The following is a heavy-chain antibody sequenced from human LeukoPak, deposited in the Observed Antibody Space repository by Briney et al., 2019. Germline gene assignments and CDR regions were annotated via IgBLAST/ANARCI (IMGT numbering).Heavy chain of an antibody. CDR1: GGSISSHY. Sequence: SETLSLTCTVSGGSISSHYWSWTRQPPGKGLEWIGYIYYSGSTDYNPSLKSRATISVDTSKNQFSLKVSSVTAADTAVYYRARASSYCMDVWGKGTTATVSS. CDR2: IYYSGST. CDR3: ARASSYCMDV. V-gene: IGHV4-59*11. J-gene: IGHJ6*03.